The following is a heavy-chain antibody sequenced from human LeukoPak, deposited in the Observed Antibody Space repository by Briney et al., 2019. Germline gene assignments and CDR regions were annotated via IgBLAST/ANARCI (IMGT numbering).Heavy chain of an antibody. CDR2: ISSSSSTI. CDR1: GFTFSSYS. D-gene: IGHD5-24*01. CDR3: ARDPKLAKRVFDI. Sequence: GGSLRLSCAASGFTFSSYSMNWVGQAPGKGVEWVSYISSSSSTIYYADSVKGRFTISRNNAKNSLFLQMNSLRAEDTAVYYCARDPKLAKRVFDIWGQGTMVTVSS. V-gene: IGHV3-48*04. J-gene: IGHJ3*02.